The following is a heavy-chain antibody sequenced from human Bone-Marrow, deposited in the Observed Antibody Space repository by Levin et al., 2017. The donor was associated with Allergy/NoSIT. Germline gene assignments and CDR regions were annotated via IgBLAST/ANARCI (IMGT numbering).Heavy chain of an antibody. J-gene: IGHJ4*02. CDR3: ARGWVARGSDSFYFDK. Sequence: PSETLSLTCTVSNGSLSSGNYYWNWIRQSPGTGLEWIGYVFHSGSTYYNPSFKGRTTTSVDTAKNQFSLKLNSVTAADTAVYFCARGWVARGSDSFYFDKWGQGTLVTVSS. D-gene: IGHD5-12*01. V-gene: IGHV4-30-4*01. CDR1: NGSLSSGNYY. CDR2: VFHSGST.